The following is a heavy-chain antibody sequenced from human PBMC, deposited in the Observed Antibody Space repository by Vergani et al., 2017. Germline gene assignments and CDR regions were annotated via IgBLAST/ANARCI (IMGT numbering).Heavy chain of an antibody. V-gene: IGHV4-59*11. CDR1: GGSISSHY. CDR3: ARGNSYYYDSSGYDY. D-gene: IGHD3-22*01. Sequence: QVQLQESGPGLVKPSETLSLTCTVSGGSISSHYWSWIRQPPGKGLEWIGYIYYSGSTNYNPSLKSRVTISVDTSKNQFSLKLSSVTAADTAVYYCARGNSYYYDSSGYDYWGQGTLVTVSS. CDR2: IYYSGST. J-gene: IGHJ4*02.